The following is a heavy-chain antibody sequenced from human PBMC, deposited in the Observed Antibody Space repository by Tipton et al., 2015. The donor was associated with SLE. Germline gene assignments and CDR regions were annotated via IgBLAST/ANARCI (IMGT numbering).Heavy chain of an antibody. CDR2: IYYSGST. V-gene: IGHV4-59*12. D-gene: IGHD3-10*02. J-gene: IGHJ4*02. Sequence: LRLSCTVSGGSISSYYWSWIRQPPGKGLEWIGYIYYSGSTYYNPSLKSRVTISVDTSKNQFSLKLSSVTAADTAVYYCARGGGAAYVPLDYWGQGTLVTVSS. CDR3: ARGGGAAYVPLDY. CDR1: GGSISSYY.